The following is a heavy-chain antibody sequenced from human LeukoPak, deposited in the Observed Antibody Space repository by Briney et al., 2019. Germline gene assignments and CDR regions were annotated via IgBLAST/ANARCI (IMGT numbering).Heavy chain of an antibody. D-gene: IGHD4-17*01. CDR1: GLTFSGSA. CDR2: IRSKANDHAT. Sequence: GGSLKLSCAASGLTFSGSAMHWVRQSPGKGPEWVGRIRSKANDHATAYAASVRGRFTISRDDSKNTAYLQMNSLKTEDTAVYYCTRRLMTTVNDYWGQGTLVTVSS. J-gene: IGHJ4*02. CDR3: TRRLMTTVNDY. V-gene: IGHV3-73*01.